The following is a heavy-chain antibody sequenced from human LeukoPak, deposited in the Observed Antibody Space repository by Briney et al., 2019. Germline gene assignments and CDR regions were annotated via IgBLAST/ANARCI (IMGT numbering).Heavy chain of an antibody. CDR3: AREVFGDLLNCDY. J-gene: IGHJ4*02. CDR2: ISAYDGNT. Sequence: ASVKVSCKTSGYAFTSYGISWVRQAPGQGLERMGWISAYDGNTNYAQNLQGRVTMTTDTSTSTAYMELRSLRSDDTALYYCAREVFGDLLNCDYWGQGTLVTVSS. CDR1: GYAFTSYG. D-gene: IGHD3-10*01. V-gene: IGHV1-18*01.